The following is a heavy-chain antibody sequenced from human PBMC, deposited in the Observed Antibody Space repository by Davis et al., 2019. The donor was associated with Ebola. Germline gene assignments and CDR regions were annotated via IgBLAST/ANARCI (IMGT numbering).Heavy chain of an antibody. J-gene: IGHJ4*02. D-gene: IGHD2/OR15-2a*01. V-gene: IGHV3-66*01. CDR2: VYRGGPT. Sequence: GESLKISCAASGLAVRSNHMSWVRQAPGKGLEWVAVVYRGGPTHYADTVKGRFSISRDNSKNTLYLQMNSLRAEDTAVYYCAKIAGGLWGQGTLVTVSS. CDR3: AKIAGGL. CDR1: GLAVRSNH.